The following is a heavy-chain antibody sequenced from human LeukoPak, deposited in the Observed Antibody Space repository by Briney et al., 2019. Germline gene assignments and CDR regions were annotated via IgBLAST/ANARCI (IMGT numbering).Heavy chain of an antibody. Sequence: GGSLGLSCAASGFTFSSYAMSWVRQAPGKGLEWVSAISGSGGSTYYADSVKGRFTISRDNSKNTLYLQMNSLRAEDTAVYYCAKPLYDSSGYYYIYWGQGTLVTVSS. CDR1: GFTFSSYA. CDR2: ISGSGGST. CDR3: AKPLYDSSGYYYIY. V-gene: IGHV3-23*01. J-gene: IGHJ4*02. D-gene: IGHD3-22*01.